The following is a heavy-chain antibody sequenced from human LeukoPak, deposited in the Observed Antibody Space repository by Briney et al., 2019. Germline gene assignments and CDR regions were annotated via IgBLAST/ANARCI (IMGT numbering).Heavy chain of an antibody. D-gene: IGHD6-6*01. V-gene: IGHV3-15*01. J-gene: IGHJ4*02. Sequence: GGSLSLSCAASGISFRNASISWGRQAPGKGLEWVGRVKSKSDGGTIDYAAPVKGRFAISTDDSKVTLYLQMNSLQIEDTGVYYCTTDRDIAVRPVFDYWGQGTLVTVSS. CDR3: TTDRDIAVRPVFDY. CDR2: VKSKSDGGTI. CDR1: GISFRNAS.